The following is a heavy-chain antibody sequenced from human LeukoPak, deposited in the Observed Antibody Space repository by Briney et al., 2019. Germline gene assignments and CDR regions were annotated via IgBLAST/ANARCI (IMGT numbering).Heavy chain of an antibody. CDR2: IYYSGNT. CDR1: GVSISSNNSY. D-gene: IGHD3/OR15-3a*01. V-gene: IGHV4-39*01. CDR3: ARQTGSGLFILP. Sequence: SETLSLTCTLSGVSISSNNSYGGRIRQPPGKGLEWIGSIYYSGNTYYNASLKSQVSISIDTSKNQFSLRLTSVTAADTAVYYCARQTGSGLFILPGGQGTLVTVSS. J-gene: IGHJ4*02.